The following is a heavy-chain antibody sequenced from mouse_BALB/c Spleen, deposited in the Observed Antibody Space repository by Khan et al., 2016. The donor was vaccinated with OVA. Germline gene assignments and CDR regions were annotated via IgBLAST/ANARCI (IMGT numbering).Heavy chain of an antibody. CDR3: ARENYYGSTCYAMDY. D-gene: IGHD1-1*01. J-gene: IGHJ4*01. CDR2: IAPGSGST. Sequence: DLVKPGASVKLSCKASGYTFTSYWINWIKQRPGQGLELIGRIAPGSGSTYYREMFKDKATLTVDTSSSTAYIQLSSLSSEDSAVYFCARENYYGSTCYAMDYWGQGTSVTVSS. V-gene: IGHV1S41*01. CDR1: GYTFTSYW.